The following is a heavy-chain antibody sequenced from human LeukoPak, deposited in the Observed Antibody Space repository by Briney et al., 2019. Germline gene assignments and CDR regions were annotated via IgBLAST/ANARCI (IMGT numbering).Heavy chain of an antibody. CDR3: ARALRGAGYSSSPIRSAFDI. V-gene: IGHV1-3*01. D-gene: IGHD6-13*01. CDR2: INAGNGNT. Sequence: ASVKVSCKASGYTFTSYAMHWVRQAPGQRLEWMGWINAGNGNTKYSQKFQGRVTITRDTSASTAYMELSSLRSEDTAVYYCARALRGAGYSSSPIRSAFDIWGQGTMVTVSS. CDR1: GYTFTSYA. J-gene: IGHJ3*02.